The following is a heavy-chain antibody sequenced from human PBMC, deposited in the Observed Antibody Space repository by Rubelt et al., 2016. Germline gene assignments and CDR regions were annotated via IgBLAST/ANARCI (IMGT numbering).Heavy chain of an antibody. J-gene: IGHJ5*02. CDR3: ARGGCSSTSCYPGWFDP. V-gene: IGHV4-39*07. Sequence: KSRVTISVDTSKNQFSLKLSSVTAADTAVYYCARGGCSSTSCYPGWFDPWGQGTLVTVSS. D-gene: IGHD2-2*01.